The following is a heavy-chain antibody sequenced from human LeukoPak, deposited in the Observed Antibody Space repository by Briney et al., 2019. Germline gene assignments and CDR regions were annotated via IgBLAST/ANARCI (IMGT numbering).Heavy chain of an antibody. D-gene: IGHD6-19*01. J-gene: IGHJ4*02. CDR3: ARDHAIRVYSSGWYSHFDY. CDR1: GFTFSSYA. Sequence: GGSLRLSCAASGFTFSSYAMSRVRQAPGKGLEWVSYISSSGSTIYYADSVKGRFTISRDNAKNSLYLQMNSLRAEDTAVYYCARDHAIRVYSSGWYSHFDYWGQGTLVTVSS. V-gene: IGHV3-48*04. CDR2: ISSSGSTI.